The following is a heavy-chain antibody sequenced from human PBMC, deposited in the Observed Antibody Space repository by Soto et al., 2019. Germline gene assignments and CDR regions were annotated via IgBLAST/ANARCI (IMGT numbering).Heavy chain of an antibody. V-gene: IGHV4-31*03. CDR1: GGSISSGGYY. CDR3: ARVLGYCTGGNCYPDY. D-gene: IGHD2-15*01. J-gene: IGHJ4*02. CDR2: IYYSGYT. Sequence: SETLSLTCTVSGGSISSGGYYWSWIRQHPGKGLEWIGLIYYSGYTYYNPSLKSRVSISVDTSKNQFSLKLSSVTAADTAVYYCARVLGYCTGGNCYPDYWGQGTLVTVSS.